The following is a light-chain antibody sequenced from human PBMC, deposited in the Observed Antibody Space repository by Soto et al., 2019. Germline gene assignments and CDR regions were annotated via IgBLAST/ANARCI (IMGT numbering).Light chain of an antibody. V-gene: IGLV2-14*03. Sequence: QSVLTQPASVSGSPGQSITISCTGTSSDVGGYNYVSWYQHHPGKAPKLMIYDVSNRPSGVSNRFSGSKSGNTASLTISGLQPEDEADSYCSSYTPSNTRQIVFGTGTKVT. CDR1: SSDVGGYNY. CDR2: DVS. CDR3: SSYTPSNTRQIV. J-gene: IGLJ1*01.